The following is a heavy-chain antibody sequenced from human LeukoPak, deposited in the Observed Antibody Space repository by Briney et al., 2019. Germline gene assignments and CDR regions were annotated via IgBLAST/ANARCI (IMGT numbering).Heavy chain of an antibody. D-gene: IGHD3-16*02. CDR2: ISAYNGNT. V-gene: IGHV1-18*01. CDR1: GYTFTSYG. Sequence: ASVKVPCKASGYTFTSYGISWVRQAPGQGLEWMGWISAYNGNTNYAQKLQGRVTMTTDTSTSTAYMELRSLRSDDTAVYYCARARDYDYVWGSYRLHFDYWGQGTLVTVSS. CDR3: ARARDYDYVWGSYRLHFDY. J-gene: IGHJ4*02.